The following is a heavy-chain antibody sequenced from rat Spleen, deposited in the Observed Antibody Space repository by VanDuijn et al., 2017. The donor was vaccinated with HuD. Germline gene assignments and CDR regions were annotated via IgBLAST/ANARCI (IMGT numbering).Heavy chain of an antibody. CDR2: IIYDGSRT. CDR1: GFTFRNFD. J-gene: IGHJ2*01. D-gene: IGHD1-11*01. V-gene: IGHV5-29*01. CDR3: ARRHYGYTDYFDY. Sequence: EVQLVESGGGLVQPGRSLKLSCEASGFTFRNFDMAWVRQAPTKGLEWVATIIYDGSRTYYRDSVKGRFTISRDNAKSTLSLQMDSLRSEDTATYYCARRHYGYTDYFDYWGQGVMVTVSS.